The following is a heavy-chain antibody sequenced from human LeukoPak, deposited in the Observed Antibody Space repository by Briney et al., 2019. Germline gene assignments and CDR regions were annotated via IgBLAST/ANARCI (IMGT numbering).Heavy chain of an antibody. CDR1: GFTFSSYT. D-gene: IGHD2-2*01. CDR3: ARGPRYDPMDV. CDR2: ISYDGSNK. Sequence: PVRSLRLSCAPSGFTFSSYTTHWVSDSPGEGLGRVAVISYDGSNKYYADSVKGRFTISRDNSKNTLYLQMNSLRAEDTAVYYCARGPRYDPMDVWGQGTTVTVSS. J-gene: IGHJ6*02. V-gene: IGHV3-30*16.